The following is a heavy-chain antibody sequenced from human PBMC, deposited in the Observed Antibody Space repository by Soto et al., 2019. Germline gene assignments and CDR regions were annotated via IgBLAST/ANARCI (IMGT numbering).Heavy chain of an antibody. CDR1: GFSFRSYA. J-gene: IGHJ4*02. CDR3: AKRSSYGIGWYFDY. V-gene: IGHV3-23*01. D-gene: IGHD6-19*01. CDR2: ISGSAIDT. Sequence: GGSLRLSCVASGFSFRSYAMTWVRQAPGKGLEWVSSISGSAIDTYYADSVKGRFTISRDDSKNTLYLQMNSLRAEDTAVYYCAKRSSYGIGWYFDYWGQGTLVTVS.